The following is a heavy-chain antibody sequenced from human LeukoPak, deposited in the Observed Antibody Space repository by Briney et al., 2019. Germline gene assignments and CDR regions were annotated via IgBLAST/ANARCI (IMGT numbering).Heavy chain of an antibody. CDR2: INSDGSIT. CDR3: ARLSRSGWSLDAFDI. D-gene: IGHD6-19*01. CDR1: GFTFSTYW. J-gene: IGHJ3*02. Sequence: GGSLRLSCAASGFTFSTYWMQWVRQAPGKGLVWLSRINSDGSITNYADSVKGRFTISRDNAKNTLYLQMNSLRVEDTAVYYCARLSRSGWSLDAFDIWGQGTVVTVYS. V-gene: IGHV3-74*01.